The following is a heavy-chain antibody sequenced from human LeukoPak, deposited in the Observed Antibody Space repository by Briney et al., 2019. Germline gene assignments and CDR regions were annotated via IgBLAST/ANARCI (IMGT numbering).Heavy chain of an antibody. CDR3: AMDYTTSYFDY. J-gene: IGHJ4*02. V-gene: IGHV3-48*01. CDR1: GFTFSSYS. CDR2: ISSSSNTI. Sequence: GGSLRLSCAASGFTFSSYSMNWVRQAPGKGLEWVSYISSSSNTIYYADSVKGRFTISRDNAKNSLYLQMNSLRAEDTAVYYCAMDYTTSYFDYWGQGTLVTVSS. D-gene: IGHD3-16*01.